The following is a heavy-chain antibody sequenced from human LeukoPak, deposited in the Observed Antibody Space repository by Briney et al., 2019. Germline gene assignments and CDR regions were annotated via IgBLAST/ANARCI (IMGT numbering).Heavy chain of an antibody. D-gene: IGHD3-22*01. CDR3: ARGSSPYSSGYYLDY. J-gene: IGHJ4*02. CDR1: GYTFASYY. Sequence: GASVKVSCKASGYTFASYYMHWVRQAPGQGLEWMGIINPSGGSTSYAQKFQGRVTMTRDTSTSTVYMELSSLRSEDTAVYYCARGSSPYSSGYYLDYWGQGTLVTVSS. CDR2: INPSGGST. V-gene: IGHV1-46*01.